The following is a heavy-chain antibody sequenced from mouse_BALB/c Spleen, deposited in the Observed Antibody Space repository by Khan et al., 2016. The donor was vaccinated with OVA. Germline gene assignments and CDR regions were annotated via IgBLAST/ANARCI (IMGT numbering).Heavy chain of an antibody. V-gene: IGHV1-7*01. Sequence: VELVESGAELAKPGASVKMSCKASGYTFTSYWMHWVKQRPGQGLEWIGYINPSTDYTEYNQKFKDKATLTADKSSSTAYMQLTSLTSEDSAVYYWVNHGSSSAWFTYWGQGTLVTVSA. CDR1: GYTFTSYW. J-gene: IGHJ3*01. CDR3: VNHGSSSAWFTY. CDR2: INPSTDYT. D-gene: IGHD1-1*01.